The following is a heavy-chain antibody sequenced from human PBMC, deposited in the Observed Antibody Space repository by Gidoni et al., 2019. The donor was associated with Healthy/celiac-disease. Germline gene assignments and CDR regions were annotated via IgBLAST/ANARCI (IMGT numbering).Heavy chain of an antibody. D-gene: IGHD3-3*01. CDR1: GGSISSYY. J-gene: IGHJ4*02. Sequence: QVQLQESGPGLVKPSETLSLTCTVSGGSISSYYWSWIRPPPGKGLEWIGYIYYSWSTNYNPSLKSRVTISVDTSKNQFSLKLSSVTAADTAVYYCARFAYDFWSGYYTDGFDYWGQGTLVTVSS. CDR2: IYYSWST. V-gene: IGHV4-59*01. CDR3: ARFAYDFWSGYYTDGFDY.